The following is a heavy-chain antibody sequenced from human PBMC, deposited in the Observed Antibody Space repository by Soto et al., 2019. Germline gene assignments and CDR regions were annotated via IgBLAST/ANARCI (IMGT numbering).Heavy chain of an antibody. V-gene: IGHV4-39*07. J-gene: IGHJ4*02. CDR1: GCSISSSSYY. D-gene: IGHD7-27*01. Sequence: SETLSLTCTVSGCSISSSSYYWGWIRQPPGKGLEWIGSIYDSGSTYYNPSLKSRVTISVDTSKNQVSLNLTSLPAADTATYYCARANWYSEYWGQGTLVTVSS. CDR2: IYDSGST. CDR3: ARANWYSEY.